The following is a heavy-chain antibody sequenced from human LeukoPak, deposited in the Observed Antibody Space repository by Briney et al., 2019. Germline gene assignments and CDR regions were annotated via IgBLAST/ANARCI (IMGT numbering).Heavy chain of an antibody. V-gene: IGHV1-24*01. CDR2: FDPEDGET. CDR3: ATGYSYGPFSNDY. CDR1: GYTLTELS. Sequence: GASVKVSCKVSGYTLTELSMHSVRQSPGKGLEWMGGFDPEDGETIYVQKFQGRVTMTEDTSTDTAYMELSRLRSEDTAVYYCATGYSYGPFSNDYWGQGTLVTVSS. D-gene: IGHD5-18*01. J-gene: IGHJ4*02.